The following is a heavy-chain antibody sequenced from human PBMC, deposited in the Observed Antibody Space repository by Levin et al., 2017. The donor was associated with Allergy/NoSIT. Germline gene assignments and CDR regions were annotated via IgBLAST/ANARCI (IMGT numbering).Heavy chain of an antibody. Sequence: SQTLSLPCTVSCGSVRSGTYYWSWIRQPPGKGLEWIGYINYRGGTNYNPSLKSRVTISVDTSKNEFSLKLTSVTAADTAVYYCARNRIIVSGGKDYYYGMDVWGQGTTVTVSS. D-gene: IGHD5/OR15-5a*01. V-gene: IGHV4-61*01. CDR2: INYRGGT. CDR3: ARNRIIVSGGKDYYYGMDV. J-gene: IGHJ6*02. CDR1: CGSVRSGTYY.